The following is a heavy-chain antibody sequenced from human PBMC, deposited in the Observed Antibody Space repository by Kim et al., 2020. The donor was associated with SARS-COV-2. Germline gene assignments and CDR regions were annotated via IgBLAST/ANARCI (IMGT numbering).Heavy chain of an antibody. CDR3: ARDYPRTYYDSSGSLQAFDI. CDR2: ISSSSSTI. D-gene: IGHD3-22*01. Sequence: GGSLRLSCAASGFTFSSYSMNWVRQAPGKGLEWVSYISSSSSTIYYADSVKGRFTISRDNAKNSLYLQMNSLRDEDTAVYYCARDYPRTYYDSSGSLQAFDIWGQGTMVTVSS. J-gene: IGHJ3*02. CDR1: GFTFSSYS. V-gene: IGHV3-48*02.